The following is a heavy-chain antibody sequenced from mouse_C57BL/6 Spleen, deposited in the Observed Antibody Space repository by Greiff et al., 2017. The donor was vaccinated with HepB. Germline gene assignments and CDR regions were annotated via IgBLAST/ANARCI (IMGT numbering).Heavy chain of an antibody. J-gene: IGHJ4*01. CDR1: GFNIKDYY. Sequence: VQLKESGAELVKPGASVKLSCTASGFNIKDYYMHWVKQRTEQGLEWIGRIDPEDGETKYAPKFQGKATITADTSSNTAYLQLSSLTSEDTAVYYCARERVVATYYYAMDYWGQGTSVTVSS. V-gene: IGHV14-2*01. CDR2: IDPEDGET. CDR3: ARERVVATYYYAMDY. D-gene: IGHD1-1*01.